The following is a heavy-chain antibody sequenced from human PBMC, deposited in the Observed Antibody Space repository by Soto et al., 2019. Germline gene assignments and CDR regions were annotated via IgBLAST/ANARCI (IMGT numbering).Heavy chain of an antibody. D-gene: IGHD3-3*01. V-gene: IGHV2-5*02. CDR2: IYWDDDK. J-gene: IGHJ4*02. CDR3: AHRVLRTVFGLVTTTAIYFDF. CDR1: GFSLTTSGIW. Sequence: QITLNESGPPVVRPTETLTLTCRFSGFSLTTSGIWVGWIRQSPGQAPEWLAIIYWDDDKRYSASLESRLTITKDTSKNQVVLTVSDLAPTDTATYYCAHRVLRTVFGLVTTTAIYFDFWGQGTPVAVSS.